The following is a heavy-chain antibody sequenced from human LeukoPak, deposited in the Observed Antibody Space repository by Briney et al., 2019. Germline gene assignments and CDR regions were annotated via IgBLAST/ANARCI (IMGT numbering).Heavy chain of an antibody. J-gene: IGHJ4*02. CDR2: ISAYNGNT. V-gene: IGHV1-18*01. CDR3: ARDGYDFWSGYFKDDYYFDY. D-gene: IGHD3-3*01. CDR1: GYTFTSYG. Sequence: ASVKVSCKASGYTFTSYGIRWVRQAPGQGLEWMGWISAYNGNTNYAQKLQGRVTMTTDTSTSTAYMELRSLRSDDTAVYYCARDGYDFWSGYFKDDYYFDYWGQGTLVTVSS.